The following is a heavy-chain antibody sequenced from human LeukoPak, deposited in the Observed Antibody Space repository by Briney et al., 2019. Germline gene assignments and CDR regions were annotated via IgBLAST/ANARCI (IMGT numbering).Heavy chain of an antibody. J-gene: IGHJ4*02. CDR3: TTPQLWLRGALGY. V-gene: IGHV3-15*01. CDR1: GFIFSNAW. Sequence: GGSLRLSCVGSGFIFSNAWMSWVRQAPGKGLEWVGRIKTETDGGTIDYAAPVKGRFTISRDDSKNTLYLQMNSLKTEDTAVYYCTTPQLWLRGALGYWGQGTLVTVTS. CDR2: IKTETDGGTI. D-gene: IGHD5-18*01.